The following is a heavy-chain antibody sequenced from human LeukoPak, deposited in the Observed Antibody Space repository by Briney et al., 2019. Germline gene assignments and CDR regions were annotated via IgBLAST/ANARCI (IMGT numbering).Heavy chain of an antibody. V-gene: IGHV4-59*08. Sequence: PSETLSLTCTVSGGSISSYYWSWIRQPPGKGLEWIGYIYYSGSTNYNPSLKSRVTISVDTSKNQFSLKLSSVTAADTAVYYCARHLESFYCSGGSCFGRGYYYYGMDVWGQGTTVTVSS. J-gene: IGHJ6*02. CDR1: GGSISSYY. CDR3: ARHLESFYCSGGSCFGRGYYYYGMDV. D-gene: IGHD2-15*01. CDR2: IYYSGST.